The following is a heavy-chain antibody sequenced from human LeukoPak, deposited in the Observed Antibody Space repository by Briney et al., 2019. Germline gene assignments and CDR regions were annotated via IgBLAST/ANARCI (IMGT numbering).Heavy chain of an antibody. V-gene: IGHV4-38-2*02. D-gene: IGHD3-22*01. Sequence: SETLSLTCTVSGYSISSGYYWVWIRQPPGKGLEWIGSIYHSGSTNYNPSLKSRVTISVDTSKNQFSLKLSSVTAADTAVYYCARRHYYDSRGRFDPWGQGTLVTVSS. J-gene: IGHJ5*02. CDR2: IYHSGST. CDR1: GYSISSGYY. CDR3: ARRHYYDSRGRFDP.